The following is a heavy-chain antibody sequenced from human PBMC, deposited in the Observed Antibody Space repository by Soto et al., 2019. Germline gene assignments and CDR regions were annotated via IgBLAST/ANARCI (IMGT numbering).Heavy chain of an antibody. D-gene: IGHD3-22*01. V-gene: IGHV3-30-3*01. CDR2: ISYDGSNK. Sequence: GGSLRLSCAASGCTFSSYAMHWVRQAPGKGLEWVAVISYDGSNKYYADSVKGRFTISRDNSKNTLYLQMNSLRAEDTAVYYCAREPVIAYFDYWGQGTLVTVPS. J-gene: IGHJ4*02. CDR1: GCTFSSYA. CDR3: AREPVIAYFDY.